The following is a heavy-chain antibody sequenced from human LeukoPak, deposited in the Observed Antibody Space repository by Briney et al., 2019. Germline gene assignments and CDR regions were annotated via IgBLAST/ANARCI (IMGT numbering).Heavy chain of an antibody. CDR1: GGSISSSSYY. J-gene: IGHJ4*02. Sequence: PSETLSLTCTVSGGSISSSSYYWGWIRQPPGKGLEWIGYNYYSGSTNYNPSLKSRVTISVDTSKNQFSLKLSSVTAADTAVYYCARSMAPDYWGQGTLVTVSS. CDR2: NYYSGST. D-gene: IGHD5-24*01. V-gene: IGHV4-61*05. CDR3: ARSMAPDY.